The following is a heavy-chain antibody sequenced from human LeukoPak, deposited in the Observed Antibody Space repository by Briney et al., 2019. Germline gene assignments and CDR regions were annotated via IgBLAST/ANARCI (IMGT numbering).Heavy chain of an antibody. V-gene: IGHV4-38-2*02. J-gene: IGHJ5*02. CDR2: IYHSGST. CDR1: GYSISSGYY. CDR3: ARDSISPGRNRFDP. Sequence: AETLSLSCGVSGYSISSGYYWGWIRQPPGKGLEWIGSIYHSGSTFYNPSLKSRVAISLDTSKNQFSLELSSVTAADTAVYYCARDSISPGRNRFDPWGQGSLVTVSS. D-gene: IGHD1-26*01.